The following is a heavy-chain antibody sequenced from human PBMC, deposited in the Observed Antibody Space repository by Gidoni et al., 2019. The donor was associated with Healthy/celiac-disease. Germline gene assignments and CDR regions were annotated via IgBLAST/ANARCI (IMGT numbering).Heavy chain of an antibody. D-gene: IGHD3-22*01. V-gene: IGHV3-21*01. J-gene: IGHJ4*02. CDR2: ISSSSSYI. Sequence: EVQLVESGGGLVKPGGSLRLSCAASGFTFSSYSMNWVRQAPGKGLEWVSSISSSSSYIYYADSVKGRFTISRDNAKNSLYLQMNSLRAEDTAVYYCARVGGDYYDSSGYYYFDYWGQGTLVTVSS. CDR3: ARVGGDYYDSSGYYYFDY. CDR1: GFTFSSYS.